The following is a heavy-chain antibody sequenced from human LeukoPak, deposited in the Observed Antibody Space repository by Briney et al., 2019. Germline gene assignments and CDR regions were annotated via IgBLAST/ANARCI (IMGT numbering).Heavy chain of an antibody. Sequence: SETLSLTCTVSGGSISTYYWSWIRQPPGKGLEWIGYVYYSGTTNYKYKSSLKSRVTISVDTSKNQFSLRLSSVPAADTAVYYCARSDRDLWYFDLWGRGTLVTVSS. CDR3: ARSDRDLWYFDL. CDR1: GGSISTYY. J-gene: IGHJ2*01. V-gene: IGHV4-59*01. CDR2: VYYSGTT.